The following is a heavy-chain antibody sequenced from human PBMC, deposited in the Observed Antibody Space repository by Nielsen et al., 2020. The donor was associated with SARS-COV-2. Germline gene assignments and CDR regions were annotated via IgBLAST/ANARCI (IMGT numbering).Heavy chain of an antibody. Sequence: SETLSLTCTVSGGSISSYYWSWIRQPPGKGLEWIGYIYYSGSTNYNPSLKSRVTISVDTSKNQFSLKLSSVTADDTAVYYCARVPVTMVRGEPYDYWGQGTLVTVSS. D-gene: IGHD3-10*01. CDR1: GGSISSYY. CDR2: IYYSGST. J-gene: IGHJ4*02. CDR3: ARVPVTMVRGEPYDY. V-gene: IGHV4-59*13.